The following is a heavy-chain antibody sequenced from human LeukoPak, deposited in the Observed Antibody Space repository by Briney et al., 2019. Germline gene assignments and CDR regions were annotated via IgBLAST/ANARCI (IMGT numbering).Heavy chain of an antibody. J-gene: IGHJ4*02. Sequence: GGSLRLSCAASGFTVSSNYMSWVRQAPGKGLEWVSVIYSGGDTYYTDSVKGRFTISRDNSKNMIYLEMTSLKAEDTAVYYCAKERNLEIAVAGTIFDYWGQGTLVTVSS. CDR2: IYSGGDT. CDR1: GFTVSSNY. V-gene: IGHV3-66*01. D-gene: IGHD6-19*01. CDR3: AKERNLEIAVAGTIFDY.